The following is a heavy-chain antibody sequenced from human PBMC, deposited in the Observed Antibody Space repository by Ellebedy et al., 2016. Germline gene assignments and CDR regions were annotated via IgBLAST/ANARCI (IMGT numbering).Heavy chain of an antibody. D-gene: IGHD5-18*01. CDR2: IFHSGST. CDR1: GDSIRSSNW. CDR3: ARRNTAMAVDDAFDI. J-gene: IGHJ3*02. V-gene: IGHV4-4*02. Sequence: SETLSLTCAVSGDSIRSSNWWSWVRQPPGKGLEWIGEIFHSGSTNYNPSLKSRVTISLDKSKNQFSLKLSSVTAADTAVYYCARRNTAMAVDDAFDIWGQGTMVTVSS.